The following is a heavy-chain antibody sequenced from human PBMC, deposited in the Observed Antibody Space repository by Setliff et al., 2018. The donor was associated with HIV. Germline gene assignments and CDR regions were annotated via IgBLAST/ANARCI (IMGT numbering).Heavy chain of an antibody. Sequence: GGSLRLSCTASGFSFNTYNMNWVRHAPGKGREWLSYISSSTTNIYYADPVRDRFTNSRDNAKNSPYLQMNSLRFEDTAVYYCARGTQGSGKTPYDYWGQGTLVTVSS. CDR3: ARGTQGSGKTPYDY. J-gene: IGHJ4*02. D-gene: IGHD3-10*01. CDR1: GFSFNTYN. CDR2: ISSSTTNI. V-gene: IGHV3-48*01.